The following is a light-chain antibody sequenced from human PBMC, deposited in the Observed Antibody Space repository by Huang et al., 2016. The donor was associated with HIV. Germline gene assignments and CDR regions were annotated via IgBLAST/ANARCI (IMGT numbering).Light chain of an antibody. J-gene: IGKJ5*01. CDR2: AAS. CDR3: QQYYTTPRDT. V-gene: IGKV1-NL1*01. Sequence: DIQMTQSPSSLSASVGDRVTITCRASQDIRSSLAWYQQKPGKAPKLLLFAASRLESRVPSRFSGSGSGTDYTLTISSLQPEDFATYYCQQYYTTPRDTFGQGTRLAIK. CDR1: QDIRSS.